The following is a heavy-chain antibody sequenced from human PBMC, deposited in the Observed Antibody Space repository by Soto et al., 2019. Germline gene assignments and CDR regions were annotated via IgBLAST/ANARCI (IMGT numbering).Heavy chain of an antibody. V-gene: IGHV3-30*04. D-gene: IGHD3-10*01. CDR2: VSSDGSNK. Sequence: QVHLEESGGGVVHPGRSLRLSCAASGFTFNTYAVHWVRQAPGKGLEWVAVVSSDGSNKYYSDSVKGRFSISRDNSNNTQSLQMNSLRTEDTAVYYCARGAITVLRGVDYWGRGTLVTVSS. CDR3: ARGAITVLRGVDY. CDR1: GFTFNTYA. J-gene: IGHJ4*02.